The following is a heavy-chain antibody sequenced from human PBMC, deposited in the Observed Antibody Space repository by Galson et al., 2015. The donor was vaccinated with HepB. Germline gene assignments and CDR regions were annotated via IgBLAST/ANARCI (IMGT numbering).Heavy chain of an antibody. Sequence: QSGAEVKKPGESLNISCQTSGYNFLDYWVGWVRQKSGKGLEWMAIIYPRDSDIRYSPSFQGQVTISADKSIRTIYLQWNSLKASDTATYYCARLGGYFDHWGQEPWSPSPQ. CDR2: IYPRDSDI. D-gene: IGHD1-26*01. V-gene: IGHV5-51*03. J-gene: IGHJ4*01. CDR1: GYNFLDYW. CDR3: ARLGGYFDH.